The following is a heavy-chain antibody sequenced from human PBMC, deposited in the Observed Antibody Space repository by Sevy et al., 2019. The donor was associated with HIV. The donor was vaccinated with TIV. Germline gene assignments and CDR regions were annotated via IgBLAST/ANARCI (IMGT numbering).Heavy chain of an antibody. CDR3: ARLEYVSTSGAFDI. CDR1: GFTFSSHS. Sequence: GGSLRLSCAASGFTFSSHSMNWVRQAPGKGLEWVSSISSSSSYIYYADSVKGRFTISRDNAKNSLYLQMNSLRAEDPAVYYCARLEYVSTSGAFDIWGQGTMVTVSS. D-gene: IGHD6-6*01. V-gene: IGHV3-21*01. J-gene: IGHJ3*02. CDR2: ISSSSSYI.